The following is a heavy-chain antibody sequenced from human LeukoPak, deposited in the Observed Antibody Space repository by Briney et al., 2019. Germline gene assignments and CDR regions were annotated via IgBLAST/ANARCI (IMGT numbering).Heavy chain of an antibody. D-gene: IGHD1-7*01. J-gene: IGHJ4*02. CDR3: ARDGGELQHWDY. V-gene: IGHV3-7*01. CDR2: IKQDGNEK. CDR1: GFTFSSYW. Sequence: GGSLRLSCAASGFTFSSYWMSWVRQAPGKGLEWVANIKQDGNEKYYVDSVKGRSTISRDIAKNSLYLHMHSLRAEHTAFYYYARDGGELQHWDYWGQGTLVTVSS.